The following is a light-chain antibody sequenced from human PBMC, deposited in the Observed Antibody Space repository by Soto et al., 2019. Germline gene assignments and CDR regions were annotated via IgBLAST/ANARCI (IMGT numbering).Light chain of an antibody. J-gene: IGLJ1*01. CDR1: SSDVGGYDY. V-gene: IGLV2-8*01. CDR3: SSYAGGKNFYV. Sequence: QSVLAQPPSASGSPGQTVTISCAGTSSDVGGYDYVSWYQQHPGEAPKLIIYEVSKRPSGVPDRFSGSKSGNTASLTVSGLQAEDEADYQCSSYAGGKNFYVFGTGIKVNVL. CDR2: EVS.